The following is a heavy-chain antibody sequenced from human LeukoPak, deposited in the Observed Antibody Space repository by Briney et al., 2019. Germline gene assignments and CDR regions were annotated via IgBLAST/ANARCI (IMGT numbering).Heavy chain of an antibody. CDR2: VSYSGNT. V-gene: IGHV4-39*01. Sequence: PSETLSLTCIVSGGSISSGSYNWGWIRQPPGKGLEWIGSVSYSGNTYYNPSLKSRVTMSVDTSKNQFSLNLSSVTAADRAVYYCARHGRSSWLNWFDPWGHGTQVTVSS. CDR1: GGSISSGSYN. J-gene: IGHJ5*02. CDR3: ARHGRSSWLNWFDP. D-gene: IGHD6-13*01.